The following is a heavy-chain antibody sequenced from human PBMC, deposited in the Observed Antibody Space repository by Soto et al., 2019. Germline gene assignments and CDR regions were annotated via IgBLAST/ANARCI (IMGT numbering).Heavy chain of an antibody. CDR3: TRDASRDSSARGWFDP. D-gene: IGHD6-13*01. CDR1: GFTFRSFT. CDR2: ISSNSAYI. J-gene: IGHJ5*02. V-gene: IGHV3-21*02. Sequence: EVQLVESGGGLVKPGGSLRLSCAASGFTFRSFTMNWVRQAPGKGLEWVSTISSNSAYIYYTDALRGRLTISRDNAKNSLHLQMNSLRAEDMAVYYCTRDASRDSSARGWFDPWGPGTLVTVSS.